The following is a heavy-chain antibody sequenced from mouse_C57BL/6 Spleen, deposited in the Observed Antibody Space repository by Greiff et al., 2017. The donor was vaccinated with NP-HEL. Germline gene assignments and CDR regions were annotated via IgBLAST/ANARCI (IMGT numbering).Heavy chain of an antibody. CDR1: GYAFSSSW. Sequence: VQLQQSGPELVKPGASVKISCKASGYAFSSSWMNWVKQRPGKGLEWIGRIYPGDGDTNYNGKFKGKATLTADKSSSTAYMQLSSLTSEDSAVYFYARGPYYGSSYWYFDVWGTGTTVTVSS. J-gene: IGHJ1*03. CDR3: ARGPYYGSSYWYFDV. D-gene: IGHD1-1*01. CDR2: IYPGDGDT. V-gene: IGHV1-82*01.